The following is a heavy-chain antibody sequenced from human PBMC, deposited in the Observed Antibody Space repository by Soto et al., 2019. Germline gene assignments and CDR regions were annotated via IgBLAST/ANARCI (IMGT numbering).Heavy chain of an antibody. CDR1: GFTFSSYA. Sequence: GGSLRLSCAASGFTFSSYAMSWVRQAPGKGLEWVSAISGSGGSTYYADSVKGRFTISRDNSKNTLYLQMNSLRAEDTAVYYCAKMGRVVITWNYYMDVWGKGTTVTVSS. CDR2: ISGSGGST. J-gene: IGHJ6*03. CDR3: AKMGRVVITWNYYMDV. D-gene: IGHD3-22*01. V-gene: IGHV3-23*01.